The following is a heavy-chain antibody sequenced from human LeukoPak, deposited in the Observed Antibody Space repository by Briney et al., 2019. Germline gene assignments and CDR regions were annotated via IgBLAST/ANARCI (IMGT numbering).Heavy chain of an antibody. CDR3: AKYALWFGELLSRGNYVDY. J-gene: IGHJ4*02. CDR2: ISGSGGST. CDR1: GYTFSSYA. D-gene: IGHD3-10*01. Sequence: GGSLRLSCAASGYTFSSYAMSWVRQAPGKGLGWVSAISGSGGSTYYADSVKGRFTISRDNSKNTLYLQMNSLRAEDTAVYYCAKYALWFGELLSRGNYVDYWGQGTLVTVSS. V-gene: IGHV3-23*01.